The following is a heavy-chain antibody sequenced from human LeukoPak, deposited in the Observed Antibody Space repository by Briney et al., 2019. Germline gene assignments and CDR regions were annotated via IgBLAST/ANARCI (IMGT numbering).Heavy chain of an antibody. CDR1: GYTLTELS. J-gene: IGHJ4*02. D-gene: IGHD3-10*01. CDR3: ATRITMVRGVIITSRGLVFDY. Sequence: GASVKVSCKVSGYTLTELSMHWVRQAPGKGLEWMGGFDPEDGETIYAQKFQGRVTMTEDTSTDTAYMELSSPRSEDTAVYYCATRITMVRGVIITSRGLVFDYWGQGTLVTVSS. V-gene: IGHV1-24*01. CDR2: FDPEDGET.